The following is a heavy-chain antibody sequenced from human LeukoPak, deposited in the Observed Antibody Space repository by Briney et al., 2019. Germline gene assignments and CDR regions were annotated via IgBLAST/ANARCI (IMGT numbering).Heavy chain of an antibody. D-gene: IGHD1-14*01. CDR3: ARISDHNWYFDL. CDR1: GYPFTTYD. Sequence: ASVKVSCKASGYPFTTYDINWVRKATGQGLEWMGWKNPSSGYTGYSQKFQGRVTMTRNTSITTAYMELSSLRSEDTAVYYCARISDHNWYFDLWGRGTLVTVSS. J-gene: IGHJ2*01. V-gene: IGHV1-8*01. CDR2: KNPSSGYT.